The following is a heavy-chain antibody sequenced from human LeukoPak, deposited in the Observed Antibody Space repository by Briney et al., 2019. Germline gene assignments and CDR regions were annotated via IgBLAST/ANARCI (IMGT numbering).Heavy chain of an antibody. J-gene: IGHJ3*02. V-gene: IGHV4-39*07. CDR2: IYYSGST. CDR1: GDSISSSSYY. D-gene: IGHD1-26*01. Sequence: SETLPLTCTVSGDSISSSSYYWGWIRQPPGKGLEWIGSIYYSGSTYFNPSLKSRVTISVDTSKNQFSLKLSSVTAADTAVYYCARPRLGATPFDAFDIWGQGTMVTVSS. CDR3: ARPRLGATPFDAFDI.